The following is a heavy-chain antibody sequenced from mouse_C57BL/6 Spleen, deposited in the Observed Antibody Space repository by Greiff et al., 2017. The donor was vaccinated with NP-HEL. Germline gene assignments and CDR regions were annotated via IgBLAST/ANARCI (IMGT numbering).Heavy chain of an antibody. CDR1: GFTFTDYY. J-gene: IGHJ3*01. CDR3: ARYTNYGSSFAY. CDR2: IRNKANGYTT. Sequence: EVMLVESGGGLVQPGGSLSLSCAASGFTFTDYYMSWVRQPPGKALEWLGFIRNKANGYTTEYSASVKGRFTISRDNSQSILYLQMNALRAEDSATYYCARYTNYGSSFAYWGQGTLVTVSA. V-gene: IGHV7-3*01. D-gene: IGHD1-1*01.